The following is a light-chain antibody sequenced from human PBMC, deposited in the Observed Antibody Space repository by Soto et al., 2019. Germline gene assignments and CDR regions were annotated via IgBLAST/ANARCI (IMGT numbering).Light chain of an antibody. CDR3: HQSSTTPWT. CDR2: AAS. CDR1: QRISSF. J-gene: IGKJ1*01. V-gene: IGKV1-39*01. Sequence: DIQMTQSPSSLSASVGDRVTITCRTSQRISSFLNWYQQKPGKAPKLLIFAASSLQSGVPSRFSGSGAGTNFSRTISSLQPEDFAAYSGHQSSTTPWTFGQGTKVEIK.